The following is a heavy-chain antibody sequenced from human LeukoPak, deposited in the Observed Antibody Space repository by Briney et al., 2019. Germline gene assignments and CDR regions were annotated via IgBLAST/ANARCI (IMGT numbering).Heavy chain of an antibody. CDR2: IYTSGST. CDR1: GGSISSYY. V-gene: IGHV4-4*07. Sequence: PSETLSLTCTVSGGSISSYYWSWIRQPAGKGLEWIGRIYTSGSTNYNPSLKSRVTMSVDTSKNQFSLKLSSVTAADTVVYYCARDGARYDFWSGYGYYFDYWGQGTLVTVSS. J-gene: IGHJ4*02. CDR3: ARDGARYDFWSGYGYYFDY. D-gene: IGHD3-3*01.